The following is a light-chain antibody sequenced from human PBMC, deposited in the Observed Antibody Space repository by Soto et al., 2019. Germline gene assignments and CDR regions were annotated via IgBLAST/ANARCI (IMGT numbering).Light chain of an antibody. CDR2: DTS. CDR1: TGAVTTGYY. Sequence: QTVVTQEPSLTVSPGGTVTLTCTSSTGAVTTGYYPTWFQQKPGQGTRALIYDTSKKHSWTPARFSGSLLGGKAALTLSGVQPEDEAEYYCLLYYGGVYVFGTGTKLTVL. CDR3: LLYYGGVYV. J-gene: IGLJ1*01. V-gene: IGLV7-43*01.